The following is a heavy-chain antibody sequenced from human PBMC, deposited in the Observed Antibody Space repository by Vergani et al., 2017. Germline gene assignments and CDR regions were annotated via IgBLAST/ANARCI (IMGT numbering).Heavy chain of an antibody. CDR2: TSGHDHRT. CDR3: VKDIAASGNYWYFDL. V-gene: IGHV3-23*01. D-gene: IGHD6-13*01. CDR1: GFRFREHG. J-gene: IGHJ2*01. Sequence: EVQLLESGGGSVQPGESLRLSCVASGFRFREHGMNWVRQAPGKGLEWVSGTSGHDHRTLYADSVKGRFIISRDDSKNTLYLQMNSLRAEDTALYYCVKDIAASGNYWYFDLWGRGTLVTVSS.